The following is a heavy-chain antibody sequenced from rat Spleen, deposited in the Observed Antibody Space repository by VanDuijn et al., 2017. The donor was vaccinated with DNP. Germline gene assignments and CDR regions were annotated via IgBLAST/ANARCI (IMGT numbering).Heavy chain of an antibody. CDR1: GFTFSNSD. CDR3: ATAGYRGY. CDR2: ISTSGGST. Sequence: EVQLVESGGGLVQPGRSMKLSCAASGFTFSNSDMAWVRQAPTKGLEWVASISTSGGSTYYRDSVKGRFTISRDNAKSTLYLQMDSLRSEDTATYYCATAGYRGYWGKGVMVTVSS. J-gene: IGHJ2*01. D-gene: IGHD4-3*01. V-gene: IGHV5-25*01.